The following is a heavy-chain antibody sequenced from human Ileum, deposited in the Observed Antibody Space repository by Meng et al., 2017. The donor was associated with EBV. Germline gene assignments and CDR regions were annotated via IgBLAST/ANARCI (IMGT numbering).Heavy chain of an antibody. Sequence: LLVESGAEVKKPGASVKVSCKASGYSFLDYGISWVRQAPGQGLEWMGWISPYNGNTYYAQKSQDRVTMTTDTSTSTAYVELRSLRSDDTAVYYCARAGIDYFDSSGYVLDIWGQGTLVTVSS. CDR1: GYSFLDYG. V-gene: IGHV1-18*04. CDR3: ARAGIDYFDSSGYVLDI. CDR2: ISPYNGNT. J-gene: IGHJ3*02. D-gene: IGHD3-22*01.